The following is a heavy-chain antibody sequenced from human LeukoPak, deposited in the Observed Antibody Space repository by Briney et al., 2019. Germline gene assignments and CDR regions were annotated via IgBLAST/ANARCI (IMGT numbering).Heavy chain of an antibody. Sequence: GGSLRLSCAASGFTVSSNYMSWVRQAPGKGLEWVSVIYSGGSTYYADSVKGRFTISRDNSKNTLYLQMNSLRAEDTAVYYCARGHGSGWVGDAFDIWGQGTMVTVSS. CDR1: GFTVSSNY. V-gene: IGHV3-66*01. J-gene: IGHJ3*02. CDR3: ARGHGSGWVGDAFDI. CDR2: IYSGGST. D-gene: IGHD6-19*01.